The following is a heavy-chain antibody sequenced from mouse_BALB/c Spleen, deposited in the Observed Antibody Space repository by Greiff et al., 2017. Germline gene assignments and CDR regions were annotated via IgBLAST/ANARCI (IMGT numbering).Heavy chain of an antibody. CDR1: GFSLTSYG. J-gene: IGHJ4*01. CDR3: ARGYDLYYYAMDY. V-gene: IGHV2-9*02. D-gene: IGHD2-3*01. Sequence: QVQLKQSGPGLVAPSQSLSITCTVSGFSLTSYGVHWVRQPPGKGLEWLGVIWAGGSTNYNSALMSRLSISKDNSKSQVFLKMNSLQTDDTAMYYCARGYDLYYYAMDYWGQGTSVTVSS. CDR2: IWAGGST.